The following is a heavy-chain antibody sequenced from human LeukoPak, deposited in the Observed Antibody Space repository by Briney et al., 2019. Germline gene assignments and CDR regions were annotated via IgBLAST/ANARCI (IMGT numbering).Heavy chain of an antibody. D-gene: IGHD6-13*01. CDR2: INHSGST. CDR3: ARLAAAGKGY. Sequence: SETLSLTCAVYGGSFSGYYWSWIRQPPGKGLEWIGEINHSGSTNYNPSLKSRVTISVDTSKNQFSLKLSSVTAADTAVYYCARLAAAGKGYWGQGTLVTVSS. V-gene: IGHV4-34*01. J-gene: IGHJ4*02. CDR1: GGSFSGYY.